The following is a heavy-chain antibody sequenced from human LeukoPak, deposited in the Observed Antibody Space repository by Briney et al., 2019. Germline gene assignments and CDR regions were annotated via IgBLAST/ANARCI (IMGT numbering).Heavy chain of an antibody. CDR1: RFTFSSYA. D-gene: IGHD3-10*01. CDR2: IGDSGAST. Sequence: GALRLSCVASRFTFSSYAMSWVRQAPGKELEWVSAIGDSGASTYYAESVKGRFTISRDNSKITLYLQMNSLRAEDTAVYYCANMVRGLIINYWGQGTMVTVSS. V-gene: IGHV3-23*01. CDR3: ANMVRGLIINY. J-gene: IGHJ4*02.